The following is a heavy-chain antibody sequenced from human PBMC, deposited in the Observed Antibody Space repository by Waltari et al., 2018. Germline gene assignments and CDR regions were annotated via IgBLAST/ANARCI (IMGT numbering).Heavy chain of an antibody. V-gene: IGHV3-23*01. Sequence: EVQLLESGGGLVQPGGSLRLSCAASGFTFSSYAMSWVRQAPGKGLEWVSAISGIGGSTYYADSWKGRFTISRDNSKNTLYLQMNSLRAEDTAVYYGAVDDSDAFDIWGQGTMVTVSS. CDR3: AVDDSDAFDI. D-gene: IGHD3-22*01. CDR1: GFTFSSYA. CDR2: ISGIGGST. J-gene: IGHJ3*02.